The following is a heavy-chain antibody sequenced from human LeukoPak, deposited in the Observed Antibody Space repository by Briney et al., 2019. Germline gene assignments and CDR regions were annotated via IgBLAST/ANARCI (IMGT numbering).Heavy chain of an antibody. D-gene: IGHD6-13*01. J-gene: IGHJ4*02. CDR3: ARAGSLDSSFDY. CDR2: IGTAGDT. V-gene: IGHV3-13*01. Sequence: GGSLRLSCAASGFTFSDYYMSWIRQAPGKGLEWVSAIGTAGDTYYPGSVKGRFTISRENAKNSLYLQMNSLRAGDTAVYYCARAGSLDSSFDYWGQGTLVTVSS. CDR1: GFTFSDYY.